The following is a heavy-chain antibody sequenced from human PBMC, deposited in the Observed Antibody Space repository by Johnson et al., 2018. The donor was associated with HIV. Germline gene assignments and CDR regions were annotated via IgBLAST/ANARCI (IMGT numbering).Heavy chain of an antibody. CDR1: GFNFKDYY. V-gene: IGHV3-9*01. CDR3: AKDMSVGASPVAFDI. Sequence: VQLVESGGGVVKPGGSLRLSCAASGFNFKDYYMNWLRQAPGKGLEWVSGISWNSGSIGYADSVKGRFTISRDNAKNSLYLQMNSLRAEDTALYYCAKDMSVGASPVAFDIWGQGTMVTVSS. CDR2: ISWNSGSI. J-gene: IGHJ3*02. D-gene: IGHD1-26*01.